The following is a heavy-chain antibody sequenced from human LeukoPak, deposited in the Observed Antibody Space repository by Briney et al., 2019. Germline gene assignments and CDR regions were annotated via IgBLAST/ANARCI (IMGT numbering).Heavy chain of an antibody. CDR1: GGSFSGYY. CDR3: ARLGSSSSIDY. D-gene: IGHD6-6*01. CDR2: INHSGST. J-gene: IGHJ4*02. V-gene: IGHV4-34*01. Sequence: SETLSLTCAVYGGSFSGYYWIWIRQPPGKGLEWIGEINHSGSTNYNPSLKSRVTISVDTSKNQFSLKLGSVTAADTAVYYCARLGSSSSIDYWGQGTLVTVSS.